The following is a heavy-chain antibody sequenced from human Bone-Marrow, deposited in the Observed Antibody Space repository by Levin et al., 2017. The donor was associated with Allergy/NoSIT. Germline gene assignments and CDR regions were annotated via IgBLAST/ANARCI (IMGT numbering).Heavy chain of an antibody. CDR2: INPSGGST. J-gene: IGHJ4*02. CDR1: GYAFTDYY. Sequence: EASVKVSCKASGYAFTDYYMHWVRQAPGQGLEWMGMINPSGGSTSYAEKIQGRVTVTRDTSTSTVYLQLSSLTSDDTAVYYCAAGFVLAATRAFDYWGQGTLVTVSS. D-gene: IGHD2-15*01. V-gene: IGHV1-46*01. CDR3: AAGFVLAATRAFDY.